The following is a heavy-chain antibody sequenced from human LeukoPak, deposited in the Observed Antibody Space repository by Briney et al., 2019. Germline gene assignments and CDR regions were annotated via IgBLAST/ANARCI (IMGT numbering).Heavy chain of an antibody. V-gene: IGHV4-39*07. CDR2: MYYRGRT. J-gene: IGHJ6*02. CDR1: GGSINSSSYY. Sequence: SETLSLTCTVSGGSINSSSYYWGWVRQPPGKGLEWIGSMYYRGRTYYNPSLKSRVNISVDTSKNQFSLKLSSVTAADTAVYYCARDAGHQLSRRNYYAMDVWGQGTTVTVSS. CDR3: ARDAGHQLSRRNYYAMDV. D-gene: IGHD1-1*01.